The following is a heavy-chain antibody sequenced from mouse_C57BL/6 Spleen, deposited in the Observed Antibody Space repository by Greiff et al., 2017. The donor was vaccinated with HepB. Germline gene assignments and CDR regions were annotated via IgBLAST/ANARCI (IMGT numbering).Heavy chain of an antibody. J-gene: IGHJ3*01. CDR1: GSTFTSYG. V-gene: IGHV1-69*01. CDR3: ARSRDGFPFAY. CDR2: IEPSDSYT. Sequence: QVQLKQPGADLVMPGASVKLSCKASGSTFTSYGMPWVNQRPGQGLEWIGEIEPSDSYTNYNQKFKGKSTLTVDKSSSTAYMQLSSLTSEDSAVYYCARSRDGFPFAYWGQGTLVTVSA. D-gene: IGHD2-3*01.